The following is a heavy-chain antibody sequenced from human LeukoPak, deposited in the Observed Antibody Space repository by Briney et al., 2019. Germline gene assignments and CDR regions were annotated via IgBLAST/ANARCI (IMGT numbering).Heavy chain of an antibody. CDR2: FYYSGST. CDR3: ARGVGTVTTRGRWFDP. Sequence: TSETLSLTCTVSGGSISSYYWSWIRQPPGKGLEWIGYFYYSGSTNYNPSLKSRVTISVDTSKNQFSLKLSSVTAADTAVYYCARGVGTVTTRGRWFDPWGQGTLVTVSS. V-gene: IGHV4-59*12. J-gene: IGHJ5*02. D-gene: IGHD4-17*01. CDR1: GGSISSYY.